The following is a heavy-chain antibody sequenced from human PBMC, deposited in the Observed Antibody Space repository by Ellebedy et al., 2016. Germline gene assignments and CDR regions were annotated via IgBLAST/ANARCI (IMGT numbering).Heavy chain of an antibody. CDR2: ISNDGNGQ. V-gene: IGHV3-30*03. CDR1: GFAFSNYD. J-gene: IGHJ4*02. CDR3: ATETIHTYYFDS. D-gene: IGHD3-3*01. Sequence: GESLKISCAASGFAFSNYDMHWVRQAPGKGPEWVALISNDGNGQNYTDSVKGRFTMSRDNSRNTLYLQMNNLRAEDTAVYYCATETIHTYYFDSWGQGTLVTVSS.